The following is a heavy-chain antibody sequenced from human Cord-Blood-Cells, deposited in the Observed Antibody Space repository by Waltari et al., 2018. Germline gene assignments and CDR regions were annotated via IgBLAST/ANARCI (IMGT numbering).Heavy chain of an antibody. J-gene: IGHJ3*02. CDR2: IIASVGTA. CDR1: GGTFSSYA. D-gene: IGHD3-16*01. V-gene: IGHV1-69*12. CDR3: AREGLGSAFDI. Sequence: QVQLVQSGAEVKKPGSSVKVSCKASGGTFSSYAISWVRQAPGQGLEWMWGIIASVGTANGARKVQGRVTSTADESTGTAYRELSSRRSEETAVYYCAREGLGSAFDIWGQGTMVTVSS.